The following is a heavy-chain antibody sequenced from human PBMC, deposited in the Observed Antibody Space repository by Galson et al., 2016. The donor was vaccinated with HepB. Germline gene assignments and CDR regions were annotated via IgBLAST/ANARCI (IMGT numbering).Heavy chain of an antibody. J-gene: IGHJ4*02. Sequence: TLSLTCTVSAGSITNDGHYWSWIRQHPGKGLEWIGSTYYNVLTHYNPSHKSRVTISVDTTQTQFSLRLRSVTAADTAVYYCAISGLCGGGCYVDNWGQVTLVTVSS. V-gene: IGHV4-31*03. D-gene: IGHD2-21*02. CDR3: AISGLCGGGCYVDN. CDR2: TYYNVLT. CDR1: AGSITNDGHY.